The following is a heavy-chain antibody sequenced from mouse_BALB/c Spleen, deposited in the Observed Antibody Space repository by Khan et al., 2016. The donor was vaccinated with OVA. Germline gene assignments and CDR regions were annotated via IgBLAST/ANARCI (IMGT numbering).Heavy chain of an antibody. Sequence: EVQRVESGGDLVKPGGSLKLSCAASGFTFSSYSMSWVRQTPDKRLEWVATISSGGDYTYYPDNVKGRFTIYRDNAKNTLYLQMSSLKSEDTAMYYCASHLTGSFAYWGQGTLVTVSA. D-gene: IGHD4-1*01. CDR3: ASHLTGSFAY. CDR2: ISSGGDYT. J-gene: IGHJ3*01. CDR1: GFTFSSYS. V-gene: IGHV5-6*01.